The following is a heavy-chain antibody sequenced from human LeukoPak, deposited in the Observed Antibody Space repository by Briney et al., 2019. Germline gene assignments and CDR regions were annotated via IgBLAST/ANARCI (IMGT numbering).Heavy chain of an antibody. CDR3: ARDDFSTYPGLNYFDY. CDR2: TNVGNDYT. J-gene: IGHJ4*02. CDR1: GYTFTHYA. V-gene: IGHV1-3*01. D-gene: IGHD4-11*01. Sequence: ASVKVSCKASGYTFTHYAVHWVRQAPGQRLEWMGWTNVGNDYTESSQKFQDRLTITSDPTATTVYMELSSLRSEDTAVYYCARDDFSTYPGLNYFDYWGQGSLVTVSS.